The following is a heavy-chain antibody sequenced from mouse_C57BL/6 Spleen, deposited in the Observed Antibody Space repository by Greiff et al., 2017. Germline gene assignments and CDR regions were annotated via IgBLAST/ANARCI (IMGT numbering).Heavy chain of an antibody. V-gene: IGHV1-69*01. Sequence: QVQLQQSGAELVMPGASVKLSCKASGYTFTSYWMHWVKQRPGQGLEWIGENDPSDSYTNYNQKFKGKSTLTVDKSSSTAYMQLSRLTSEDSAVYYCARYTTVVATNYFDYWGQGTTLTVSS. D-gene: IGHD1-1*01. J-gene: IGHJ2*01. CDR2: NDPSDSYT. CDR1: GYTFTSYW. CDR3: ARYTTVVATNYFDY.